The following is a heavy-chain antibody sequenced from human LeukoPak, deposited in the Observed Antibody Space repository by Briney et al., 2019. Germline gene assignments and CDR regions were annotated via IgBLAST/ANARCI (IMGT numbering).Heavy chain of an antibody. CDR3: ARDKLGYCRSSSCSGSHFDY. Sequence: GGSLRLSCAASGFPFSTYSMHWVRQAPGKGLEWVAVMSSDGSNHNYANSVKGRFTIPRDNSKNALYLQMNTLRAEDTAVYYCARDKLGYCRSSSCSGSHFDYWGQGTLVTVSS. V-gene: IGHV3-30*04. D-gene: IGHD2-15*01. CDR2: MSSDGSNH. CDR1: GFPFSTYS. J-gene: IGHJ4*02.